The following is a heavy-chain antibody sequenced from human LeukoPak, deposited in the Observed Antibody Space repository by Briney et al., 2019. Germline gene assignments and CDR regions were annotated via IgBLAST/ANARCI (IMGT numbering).Heavy chain of an antibody. V-gene: IGHV4-31*03. CDR3: ARYGIARYYYCGMDV. Sequence: PSQTLSLTCTVSGGSISSGGYYWSWIRQHPGKGLEWIGYIYYSGSTYYNPSLKSRVTISVDTSKNQFSLKLSSVTAADTAVYYCARYGIARYYYCGMDVWGQGTTVTVSS. CDR2: IYYSGST. CDR1: GGSISSGGYY. D-gene: IGHD6-13*01. J-gene: IGHJ6*02.